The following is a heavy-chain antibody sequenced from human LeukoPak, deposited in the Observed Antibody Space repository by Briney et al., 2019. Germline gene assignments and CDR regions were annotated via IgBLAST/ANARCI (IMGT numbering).Heavy chain of an antibody. J-gene: IGHJ4*02. CDR2: INPNSGGT. CDR3: ARDFWSGHYYFDY. V-gene: IGHV1-2*02. CDR1: GYTFTGYY. Sequence: SVKVSCKASGYTFTGYYMHWVRQAPGQGLEWMGWINPNSGGTNYAQKFQGRVTMTRDTSISTAYMELSRLRSDDTAVYYCARDFWSGHYYFDYWGQGTLVTVSS. D-gene: IGHD3-3*01.